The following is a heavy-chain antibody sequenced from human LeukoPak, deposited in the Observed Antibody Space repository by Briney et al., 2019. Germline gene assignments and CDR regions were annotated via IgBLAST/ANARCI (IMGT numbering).Heavy chain of an antibody. CDR1: GGSISSGGYY. CDR3: ARGNGGDSSGYYFHY. CDR2: IYYSGST. Sequence: TLSLTCTVSGGSISSGGYYWSWIRQHPGKGLEWIGYIYYSGSTYYNPSLKSRVTISVDTSKNQFSLKLSSVTAADTAVYYCARGNGGDSSGYYFHYWGQGTLVTVSS. V-gene: IGHV4-31*03. D-gene: IGHD3-22*01. J-gene: IGHJ4*02.